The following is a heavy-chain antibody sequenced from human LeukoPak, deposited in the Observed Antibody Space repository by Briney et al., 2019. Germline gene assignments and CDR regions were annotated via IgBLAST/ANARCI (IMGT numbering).Heavy chain of an antibody. CDR3: VQYYYDSSGFSPFDY. CDR1: GFSLSTSGVG. V-gene: IGHV2-5*02. J-gene: IGHJ4*02. Sequence: ESGPTLVKPTQTLTLTCTFSGFSLSTSGVGVGWIRQPPGKALEWLVLIYWDDDKRYSPSLKSRLTITKDTSKNQVVLTMTNMDPVDTATYYCVQYYYDSSGFSPFDYWGQGTLVTVSS. D-gene: IGHD3-22*01. CDR2: IYWDDDK.